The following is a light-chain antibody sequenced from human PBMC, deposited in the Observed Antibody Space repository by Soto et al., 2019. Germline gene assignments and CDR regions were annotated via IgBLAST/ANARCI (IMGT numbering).Light chain of an antibody. Sequence: EIVMTQSPATLSVSPGERATLSCMASQIVISNLSCYRQHPGQSPRLLIYRASTRATGIPARVSGSRSGTEITLKISTLQSEDFAVYDCKRCKNWPYTFGQGTKLEIK. J-gene: IGKJ2*01. V-gene: IGKV3-15*01. CDR2: RAS. CDR1: QIVISN. CDR3: KRCKNWPYT.